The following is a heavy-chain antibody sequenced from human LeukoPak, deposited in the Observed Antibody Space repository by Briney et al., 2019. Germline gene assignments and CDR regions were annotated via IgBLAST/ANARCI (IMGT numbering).Heavy chain of an antibody. V-gene: IGHV3-30*04. Sequence: GGSLRLSCAASGFTFSSYAMHWVRQAPGKGLEWVAVISYDGSNKYYADSVKGRFTISRDNSKSTLYLQMNSLRAEDTAVYYCAREEVIIVVVTAIDYWGQGTLVTVSS. D-gene: IGHD2-21*02. CDR3: AREEVIIVVVTAIDY. J-gene: IGHJ4*02. CDR2: ISYDGSNK. CDR1: GFTFSSYA.